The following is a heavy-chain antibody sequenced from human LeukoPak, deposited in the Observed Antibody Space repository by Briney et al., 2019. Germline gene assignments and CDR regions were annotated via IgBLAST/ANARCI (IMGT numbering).Heavy chain of an antibody. V-gene: IGHV4-61*02. D-gene: IGHD6-13*01. Sequence: PSETLSLTCTVSGGSISSGSYYWSWIRQPAGKGLEWIGRIYTSGSTNYNPSLKSRVTISVDTSKNQFSLKLSSVTAADTAVYYCANLLSSTWYGDYWGQGTLVTVSS. CDR2: IYTSGST. CDR3: ANLLSSTWYGDY. J-gene: IGHJ4*02. CDR1: GGSISSGSYY.